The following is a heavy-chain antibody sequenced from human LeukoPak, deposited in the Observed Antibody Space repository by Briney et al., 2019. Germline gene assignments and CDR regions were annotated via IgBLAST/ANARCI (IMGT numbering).Heavy chain of an antibody. CDR2: IIPIFGTA. CDR3: ARVRTPLGYSGYDSLYYYYGMDV. D-gene: IGHD5-12*01. CDR1: GGTFSSYA. Sequence: SVKVSCKASGGTFSSYAISWVRQAPGQGLEWMGGIIPIFGTANYAQKFQGRVTITADESTSTAYMELSSLRSEDTAVYYCARVRTPLGYSGYDSLYYYYGMDVWGQGTTVTVSS. V-gene: IGHV1-69*13. J-gene: IGHJ6*02.